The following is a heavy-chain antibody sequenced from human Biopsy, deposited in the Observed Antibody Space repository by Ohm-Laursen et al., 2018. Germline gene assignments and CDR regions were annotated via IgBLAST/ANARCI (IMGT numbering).Heavy chain of an antibody. CDR3: ARHYYDTSGYNWFDP. J-gene: IGHJ5*02. CDR1: GGTFSSYI. CDR2: VMPFFGTA. V-gene: IGHV1-69*06. Sequence: ASVKVSCKASGGTFSSYIFAWVRQAPGQRPEWTGDVMPFFGTAQYAPKLQGRVSMTADKTTYTAYMELTSLTSEDTAVYFCARHYYDTSGYNWFDPWGQGTLATVSS. D-gene: IGHD3-22*01.